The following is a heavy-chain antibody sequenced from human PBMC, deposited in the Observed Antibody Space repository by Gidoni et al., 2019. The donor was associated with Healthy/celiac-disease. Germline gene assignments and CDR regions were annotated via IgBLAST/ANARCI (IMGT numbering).Heavy chain of an antibody. D-gene: IGHD3-10*01. CDR2: ISGSGGST. Sequence: EVQLVESGGGLVQPGGSLRLSCAASGFTFSSYAMRWVRQAPGKGLEWVSAISGSGGSTYYADSVKGRFTISRDNSKNTLYLQMNSLRAEDTAVYYCAKMAKGSGERISYPYYYYGMDVWGQGTTVTVSS. V-gene: IGHV3-23*04. J-gene: IGHJ6*02. CDR1: GFTFSSYA. CDR3: AKMAKGSGERISYPYYYYGMDV.